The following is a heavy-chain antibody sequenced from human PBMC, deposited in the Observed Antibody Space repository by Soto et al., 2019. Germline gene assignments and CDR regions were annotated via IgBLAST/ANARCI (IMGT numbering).Heavy chain of an antibody. CDR3: ARGSGSGSYWYSFDY. CDR1: GFTFSSYW. J-gene: IGHJ4*02. V-gene: IGHV3-74*01. D-gene: IGHD3-10*01. CDR2: INSDGSST. Sequence: EVQLVESGGGLVQPGGSLRLSCAASGFTFSSYWMHWVRQAPGKGLVWVSRINSDGSSTSYADSVKGRFTISRDNAKNTLYLQMNSLRAEDTAVYYCARGSGSGSYWYSFDYWGQGTLVTVSS.